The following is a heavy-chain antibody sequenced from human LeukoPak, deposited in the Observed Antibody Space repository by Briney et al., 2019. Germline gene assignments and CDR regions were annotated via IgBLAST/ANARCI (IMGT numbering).Heavy chain of an antibody. Sequence: ASVKVSCKASGYTFTDYYLHWVRQAPGQGLEWMGWINPNSGDTDYAQKFQGRVTMTRDTSISTAYMELSRLRYDDPAVYYCARDGDTRPDLFDYWGQGTLVPVSS. CDR1: GYTFTDYY. D-gene: IGHD3-10*01. J-gene: IGHJ4*02. CDR2: INPNSGDT. V-gene: IGHV1-2*02. CDR3: ARDGDTRPDLFDY.